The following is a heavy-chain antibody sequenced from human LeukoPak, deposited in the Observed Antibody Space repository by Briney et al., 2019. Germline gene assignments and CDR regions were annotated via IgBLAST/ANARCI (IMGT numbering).Heavy chain of an antibody. V-gene: IGHV3-53*01. CDR3: AGPRFGELLYDY. CDR1: GFNVSSNY. CDR2: IYNSGNT. D-gene: IGHD3-10*01. Sequence: GGSLRLSCAASGFNVSSNYMSCVRQTPGKGLQWVSLIYNSGNTYYADSVKGRFTISRDNSKNTLYLQMNSLRAEDTAVYYCAGPRFGELLYDYWGQGTLVTVSS. J-gene: IGHJ4*02.